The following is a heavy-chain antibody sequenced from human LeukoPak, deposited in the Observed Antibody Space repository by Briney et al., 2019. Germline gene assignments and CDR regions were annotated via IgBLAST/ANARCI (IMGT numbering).Heavy chain of an antibody. D-gene: IGHD3-10*01. CDR1: GGSISRYY. CDR2: IYTSGKT. CDR3: ARDASGYYDSGTYYNVYMDV. V-gene: IGHV4-4*07. J-gene: IGHJ6*03. Sequence: SETLSLTRTVSGGSISRYYWSWIRLPAGKGLEWIGRIYTSGKTNYNPSLKSRVTMSVDTSKNQFSLNLSSMTAADTAVYYCARDASGYYDSGTYYNVYMDVWGKGTTVTISS.